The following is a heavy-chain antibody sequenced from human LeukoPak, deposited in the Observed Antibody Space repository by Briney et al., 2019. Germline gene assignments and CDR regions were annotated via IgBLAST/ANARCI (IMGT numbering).Heavy chain of an antibody. Sequence: SETLSLTCTVSGGSIKSASYSWTWIRQPAGKGLEWIGRIYTSGRTDYNPSLKSRGTIPLDTSKNQFSLEMTSMTAADTAVYYCTRGWSSGGVFDFWGLGTMVTVSS. CDR2: IYTSGRT. D-gene: IGHD6-19*01. J-gene: IGHJ3*01. V-gene: IGHV4-61*02. CDR1: GGSIKSASYS. CDR3: TRGWSSGGVFDF.